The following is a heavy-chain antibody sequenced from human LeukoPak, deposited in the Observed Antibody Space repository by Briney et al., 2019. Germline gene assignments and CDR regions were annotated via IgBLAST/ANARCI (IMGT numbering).Heavy chain of an antibody. D-gene: IGHD4-17*01. CDR1: GGSFRGYY. CDR3: ERIAAVTTVNYYYYYMDV. V-gene: IGHV4-34*01. J-gene: IGHJ6*03. Sequence: SETLSLTCAVYGGSFRGYYWSWLRQPPGTGLEWIGEINHSGSTNYNPPLKIRVPISVDTSKDQFSLKLISVAAADTAVYYCERIAAVTTVNYYYYYMDVWGKGTTVTVSS. CDR2: INHSGST.